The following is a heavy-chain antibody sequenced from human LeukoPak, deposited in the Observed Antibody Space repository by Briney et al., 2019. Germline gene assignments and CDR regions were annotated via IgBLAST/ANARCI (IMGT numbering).Heavy chain of an antibody. D-gene: IGHD3-10*01. CDR2: IYYSGST. V-gene: IGHV4-59*08. CDR3: ARHVYGSGSYYADY. J-gene: IGHJ4*02. CDR1: GGSISSYY. Sequence: PSETLALTCTVSGGSISSYYWSWTRQPPGKGLEWIGYIYYSGSTNYNPSLKSRVTISVDTSKNQFSLKLSSVTAADTAVYYCARHVYGSGSYYADYWGQGTLVTVSS.